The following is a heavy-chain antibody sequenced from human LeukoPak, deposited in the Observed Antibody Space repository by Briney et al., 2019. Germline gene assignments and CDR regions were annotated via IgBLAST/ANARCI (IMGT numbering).Heavy chain of an antibody. V-gene: IGHV3-7*01. CDR1: GFTFSSYW. Sequence: GGSLRLSCAASGFTFSSYWMSWVRQAPGKGLEWVANIKQDGSEKYYVDSVKGRFTISRDNAKNSLYLQMNSLRAEDTAVYYCARESRYFDWLSDYWGQGTLVTVSS. D-gene: IGHD3-9*01. J-gene: IGHJ4*02. CDR2: IKQDGSEK. CDR3: ARESRYFDWLSDY.